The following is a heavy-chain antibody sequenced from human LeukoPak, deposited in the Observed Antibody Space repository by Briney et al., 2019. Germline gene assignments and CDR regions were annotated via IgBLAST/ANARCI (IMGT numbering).Heavy chain of an antibody. Sequence: ASVKVSCKAPGGTFSSYALSWVRQAPGQGLECMGKLIPILGIANYAQKFQGRVTITADKSTSTAYMELSCLRSEDTAVYYCAYTAHTYYYDSSGYYYFDYWGQGTLVTVSS. CDR3: AYTAHTYYYDSSGYYYFDY. D-gene: IGHD3-22*01. J-gene: IGHJ4*02. V-gene: IGHV1-69*04. CDR2: LIPILGIA. CDR1: GGTFSSYA.